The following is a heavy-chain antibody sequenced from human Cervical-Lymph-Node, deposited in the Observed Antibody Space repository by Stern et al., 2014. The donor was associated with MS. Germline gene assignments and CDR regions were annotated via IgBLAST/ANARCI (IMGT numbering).Heavy chain of an antibody. CDR2: ITADSGNT. Sequence: QMQLVQSGTEVKKPGASVLVSCKASGYTFTTYGITWVRKAPGPGIEWMCWITADSGNTKYAQKFQDRVTMTRDTTTGTAYMEVRSLRSEDTAVYYCARDKMHAFDYWGQGTQVTVPS. D-gene: IGHD2-8*01. J-gene: IGHJ4*02. V-gene: IGHV1-18*01. CDR3: ARDKMHAFDY. CDR1: GYTFTTYG.